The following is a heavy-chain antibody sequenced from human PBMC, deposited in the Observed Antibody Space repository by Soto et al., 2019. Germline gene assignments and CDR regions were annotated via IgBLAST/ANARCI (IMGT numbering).Heavy chain of an antibody. CDR1: GFTFSSYA. V-gene: IGHV3-30-3*01. CDR2: ISYEGSNK. D-gene: IGHD3-10*01. CDR3: ARDPMGRYYGSGRYYFAY. J-gene: IGHJ4*02. Sequence: QVQLVESGGGVVQPGRSLRLSCAASGFTFSSYAMHWVRQAPGKGLEWVAVISYEGSNKYYADSVKGRFTISRDNSKNTLYLQMNSLTAEYMAVYYCARDPMGRYYGSGRYYFAYWGQGSLVTVSS.